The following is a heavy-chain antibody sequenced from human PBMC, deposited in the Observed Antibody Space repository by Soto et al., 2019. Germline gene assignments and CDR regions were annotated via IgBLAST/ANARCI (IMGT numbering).Heavy chain of an antibody. CDR3: ARDLGYGSGSYSSYYYGMDV. J-gene: IGHJ6*02. CDR1: GYSFTSYW. V-gene: IGHV5-51*01. CDR2: IYPGDSDT. D-gene: IGHD3-10*01. Sequence: PGESLKISCKGSGYSFTSYWIGWVRQMPGKGLEWMGIIYPGDSDTRYSPSFQGQVTISADKSISTAYLQWSSLKASDTAMYYCARDLGYGSGSYSSYYYGMDVWGQGTTVTVSS.